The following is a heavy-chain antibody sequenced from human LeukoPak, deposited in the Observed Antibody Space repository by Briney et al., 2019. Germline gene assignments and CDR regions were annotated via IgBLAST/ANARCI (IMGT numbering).Heavy chain of an antibody. D-gene: IGHD5-18*01. CDR1: GYRFTSYW. V-gene: IGHV5-51*01. J-gene: IGHJ4*02. CDR2: IYPGDSDT. CDR3: ARGRQLWSKRVFDY. Sequence: GESLKISCKGSGYRFTSYWIGWVRQMPGKGLEWMGVIYPGDSDTRYSPSFQGQVTISADKSISTAYLQWSSLRSEDTAVYYCARGRQLWSKRVFDYWGQGTLVTVSS.